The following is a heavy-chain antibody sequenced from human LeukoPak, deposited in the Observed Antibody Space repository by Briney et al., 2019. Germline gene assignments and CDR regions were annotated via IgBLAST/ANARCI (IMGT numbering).Heavy chain of an antibody. CDR3: ASCSRKNWFDP. CDR1: GGTFSNYA. CDR2: IIPIFGTA. V-gene: IGHV1-69*01. J-gene: IGHJ5*02. D-gene: IGHD6-13*01. Sequence: ASVKVSCKASGGTFSNYAISWVRQAPGQGLEWMGGIIPIFGTANYAQKFQGRVTITADESTSTAHMELSSLRSEDTAVYYCASCSRKNWFDPWGQGTLVTVSS.